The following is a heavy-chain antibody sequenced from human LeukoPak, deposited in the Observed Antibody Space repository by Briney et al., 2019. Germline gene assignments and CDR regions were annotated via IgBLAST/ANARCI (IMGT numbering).Heavy chain of an antibody. D-gene: IGHD1-1*01. V-gene: IGHV3-49*04. J-gene: IGHJ4*02. CDR3: SRNCLVDFDY. Sequence: GGSLRLSSTTSGFAFDDFAMSWVRQPAGKGLEWVGFIRRRAYGWAAEYAASVKGRFIISRDDSKGIAYLQMNSLKTEDTADYYCSRNCLVDFDYWGQGSRVIVSP. CDR2: IRRRAYGWAA. CDR1: GFAFDDFA.